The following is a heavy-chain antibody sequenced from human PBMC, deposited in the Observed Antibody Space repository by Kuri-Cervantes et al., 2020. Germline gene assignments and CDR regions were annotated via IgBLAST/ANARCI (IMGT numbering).Heavy chain of an antibody. CDR2: ISSSSSGI. D-gene: IGHD3-3*01. Sequence: GGSLRLSCAASGFTFGSYSMNWVRQAPGKGLEWVSSISSSSSGIYYADSVKGRFTISRDNAKNSLYLQMNSLRDEDTAVYYCARDIFGTYYYGMDVWGQGTTVTVSS. J-gene: IGHJ6*02. CDR3: ARDIFGTYYYGMDV. V-gene: IGHV3-48*02. CDR1: GFTFGSYS.